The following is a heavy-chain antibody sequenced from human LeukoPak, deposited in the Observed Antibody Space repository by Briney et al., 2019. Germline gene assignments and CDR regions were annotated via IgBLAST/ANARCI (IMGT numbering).Heavy chain of an antibody. Sequence: GGSLRLSCAASGFAFSTNAMHWVRQAPGKGLEWVAIISYDGSNKYYADSVKGRFTISRDNSKNTLYLQMNSLRAEDTAVYYCARHPKMVYATGFDYWGQGTLVTVSS. V-gene: IGHV3-30*03. J-gene: IGHJ4*02. CDR1: GFAFSTNA. D-gene: IGHD2-8*01. CDR2: ISYDGSNK. CDR3: ARHPKMVYATGFDY.